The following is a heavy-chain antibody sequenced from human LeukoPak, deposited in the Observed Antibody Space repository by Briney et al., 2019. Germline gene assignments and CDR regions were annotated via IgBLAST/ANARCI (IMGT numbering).Heavy chain of an antibody. Sequence: GGSLRLSCAASGFTFSTYGMVWVRQAPGEGLEWVAVIWYDGTTKYYADSVKGRFTISRDNSKNTLFVQMNSLRDEDTAVYYCARNGYNYGGFDYWGQGTLVTVSS. CDR1: GFTFSTYG. CDR3: ARNGYNYGGFDY. D-gene: IGHD5-24*01. CDR2: IWYDGTTK. V-gene: IGHV3-33*01. J-gene: IGHJ4*02.